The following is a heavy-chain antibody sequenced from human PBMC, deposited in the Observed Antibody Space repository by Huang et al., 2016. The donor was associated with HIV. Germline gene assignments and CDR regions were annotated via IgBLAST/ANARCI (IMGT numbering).Heavy chain of an antibody. CDR3: VRDSSSGLQLRY. Sequence: EVQLVESGGGLAQPGGSLRLSCVASGYTFSTYSMNWVRQAAGKGLEWVSYISKTSGATSYAESVKGRCTVSRDNVKNALYLQMNRLRVEDTAMYYCVRDSSSGLQLRYWGQGALVIVS. D-gene: IGHD3-22*01. V-gene: IGHV3-48*01. CDR1: GYTFSTYS. J-gene: IGHJ4*02. CDR2: ISKTSGAT.